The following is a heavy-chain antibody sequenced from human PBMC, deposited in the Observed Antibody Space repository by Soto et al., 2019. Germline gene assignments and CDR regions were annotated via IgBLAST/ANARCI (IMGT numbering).Heavy chain of an antibody. V-gene: IGHV1-46*01. Sequence: ASVKVSCKASGYTFTSYYMHWVRQAPGQGLEWMGIINPSGGSTSYAQKFQGRVTMTRDTSTSTVYMELSSLRSEDTAVYYCARIIAARLGAFDIWGQGNPGHRLL. CDR3: ARIIAARLGAFDI. D-gene: IGHD6-6*01. J-gene: IGHJ3*02. CDR1: GYTFTSYY. CDR2: INPSGGST.